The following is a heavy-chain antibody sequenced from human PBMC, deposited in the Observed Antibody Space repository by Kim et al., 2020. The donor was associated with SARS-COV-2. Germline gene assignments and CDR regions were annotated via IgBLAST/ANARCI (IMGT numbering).Heavy chain of an antibody. V-gene: IGHV1-3*01. CDR2: INAGNGNT. CDR3: ARWRSWLGSVDY. Sequence: ASVKVSCKASGYTFTSYAMHWVRQAPGQRLEWMGWINAGNGNTKYSQKFQGRVTLTRDTSASTAYMELSSLRSEDTAVYYCARWRSWLGSVDYWGQGTLVTVSS. CDR1: GYTFTSYA. J-gene: IGHJ4*02. D-gene: IGHD6-13*01.